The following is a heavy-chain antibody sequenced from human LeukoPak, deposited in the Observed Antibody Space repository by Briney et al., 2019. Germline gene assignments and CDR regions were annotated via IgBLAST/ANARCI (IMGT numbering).Heavy chain of an antibody. D-gene: IGHD4-17*01. Sequence: PSETLSLTCTVSGGSISSRSYSWGWIRQPPGKGLEWIGSIYYSGSTYYNPSLKSRVTISVDTSKNQFSLKLSSVTAADTAVYYCARHHFDYGDYLTNWFDPWGQGTLATVSS. CDR3: ARHHFDYGDYLTNWFDP. CDR1: GGSISSRSYS. J-gene: IGHJ5*02. V-gene: IGHV4-39*01. CDR2: IYYSGST.